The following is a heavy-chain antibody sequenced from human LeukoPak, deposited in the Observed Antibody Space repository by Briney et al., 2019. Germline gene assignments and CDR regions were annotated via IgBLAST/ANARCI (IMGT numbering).Heavy chain of an antibody. CDR3: ARDQPSITMVRGVSYYYGMDV. D-gene: IGHD3-10*01. V-gene: IGHV1-69*13. Sequence: SVTVSCEASGGTFSSYAISWVRQAPGQGLEWMGGIIPIFGTANYAQKFQGRVTITADESTSTAYMELSSLRSEDTAVYYCARDQPSITMVRGVSYYYGMDVWGQGTTVTVSS. J-gene: IGHJ6*02. CDR2: IIPIFGTA. CDR1: GGTFSSYA.